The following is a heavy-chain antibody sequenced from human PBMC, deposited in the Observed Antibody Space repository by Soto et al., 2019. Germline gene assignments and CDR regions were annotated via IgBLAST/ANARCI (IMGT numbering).Heavy chain of an antibody. CDR2: INPASHST. J-gene: IGHJ4*02. CDR3: ARDLAAGDH. Sequence: QVQLVQSGAEVKKPGASVKVCCRTSGYIFTHYYIPWVRQAPGQGLEWLAIINPASHSTNYAQDYQGTATLTMHTYTTTVYMELSGLRAEDKAIFYCARDLAAGDHWGQGTLVTVSS. CDR1: GYIFTHYY. D-gene: IGHD6-13*01. V-gene: IGHV1-46*01.